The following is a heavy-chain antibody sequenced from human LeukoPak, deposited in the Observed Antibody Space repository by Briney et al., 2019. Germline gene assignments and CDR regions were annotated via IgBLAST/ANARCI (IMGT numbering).Heavy chain of an antibody. J-gene: IGHJ4*02. D-gene: IGHD3-10*01. CDR3: AKEYDSGGYGAYLGY. V-gene: IGHV3-30*18. Sequence: GGSLRLSCTASKSTFSNYGMQWVRQAPGKGLEWVAVIPSDGGTKYYADSVKGRFTLSRDNSRNTLDLQMNSLGPEDTAVYYCAKEYDSGGYGAYLGYWGQGTLVAVSS. CDR1: KSTFSNYG. CDR2: IPSDGGTK.